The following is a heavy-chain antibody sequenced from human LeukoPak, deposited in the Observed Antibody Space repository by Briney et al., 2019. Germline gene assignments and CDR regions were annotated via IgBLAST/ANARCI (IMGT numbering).Heavy chain of an antibody. CDR3: ARGPAAVHP. CDR1: GYSLTNHY. Sequence: SETLSLTCAVYGYSLTNHYWIWIRQPPGKGLEWIGEIMHTGSTNYNRSFKSRVTISVDTSKNQFFLNLTSVTAADTAVYYCARGPAAVHPWGQGTLVTVSS. D-gene: IGHD6-13*01. J-gene: IGHJ5*02. CDR2: IMHTGST. V-gene: IGHV4-34*12.